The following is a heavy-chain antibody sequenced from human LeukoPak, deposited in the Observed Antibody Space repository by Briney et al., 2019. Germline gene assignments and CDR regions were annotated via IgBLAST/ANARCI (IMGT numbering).Heavy chain of an antibody. J-gene: IGHJ4*02. Sequence: GGSLRLSCAASGFSISDDSMTWVRQAPGKGLEWVSFISSTGSYIYYADSVKGRFTISRDNAKNSLYLQMNSPRAEDTAVYYCVRVGCTGGSCYGYLVFDNWGQGTLVTVSA. CDR2: ISSTGSYI. V-gene: IGHV3-21*01. CDR1: GFSISDDS. D-gene: IGHD2-15*01. CDR3: VRVGCTGGSCYGYLVFDN.